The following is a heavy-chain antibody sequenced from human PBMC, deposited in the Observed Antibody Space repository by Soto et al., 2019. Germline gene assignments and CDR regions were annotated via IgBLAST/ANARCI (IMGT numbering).Heavy chain of an antibody. V-gene: IGHV3-21*01. Sequence: GGSLRLSCAASGFTFSSYSMNWVRQAPGKGLEWVSSISSSSSYIYYADSVKGRFTISRDNAKNSLYLQMNSLRAEDTAVYYCARDTTTKVYYDFWSGYLGRFDYWGQGTLVTVSS. D-gene: IGHD3-3*01. J-gene: IGHJ4*02. CDR3: ARDTTTKVYYDFWSGYLGRFDY. CDR2: ISSSSSYI. CDR1: GFTFSSYS.